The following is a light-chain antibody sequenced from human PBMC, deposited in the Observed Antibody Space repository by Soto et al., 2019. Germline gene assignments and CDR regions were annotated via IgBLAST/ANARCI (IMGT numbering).Light chain of an antibody. Sequence: DIQMTQSPSTLSASVGDRVTITCRASQSISSWLAWYQQKPGKAPKLLIYKASSLESGVPSRFSGSGSGTEFTLTISSLQPDDFATYYCQQYNSYPYPFGQGTKVDIK. V-gene: IGKV1-5*03. CDR3: QQYNSYPYP. J-gene: IGKJ2*01. CDR2: KAS. CDR1: QSISSW.